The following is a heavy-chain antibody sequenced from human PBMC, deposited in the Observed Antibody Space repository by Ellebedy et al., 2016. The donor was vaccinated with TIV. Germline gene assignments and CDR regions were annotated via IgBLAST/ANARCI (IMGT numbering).Heavy chain of an antibody. V-gene: IGHV5-51*01. D-gene: IGHD2-2*01. CDR2: IYLGDSDT. Sequence: GESLKISCKGSGYSFTSYWIGWVRQMPGKGLEWMGIIYLGDSDTRYSPSFQGQVTISADKSISTAYLQWSSLKASDTAMYYCARHYCSSTSCYGGPYYYYGMDVWGQGTTVTVSS. J-gene: IGHJ6*02. CDR3: ARHYCSSTSCYGGPYYYYGMDV. CDR1: GYSFTSYW.